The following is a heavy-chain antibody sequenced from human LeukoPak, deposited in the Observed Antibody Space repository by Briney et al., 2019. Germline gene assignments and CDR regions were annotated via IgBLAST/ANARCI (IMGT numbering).Heavy chain of an antibody. J-gene: IGHJ6*02. V-gene: IGHV4-34*01. CDR3: ARVAIFGVVINAMDV. D-gene: IGHD3-3*01. CDR2: INHGGST. CDR1: GGSFTGYF. Sequence: PSETLSLTCTVSGGSFTGYFWNWVRQAPGKGLEWIGDINHGGSTNYNPSLRSRVTMSVDTSKNQFSLKLSSVTAADTAVYYCARVAIFGVVINAMDVWGQGITVTVSS.